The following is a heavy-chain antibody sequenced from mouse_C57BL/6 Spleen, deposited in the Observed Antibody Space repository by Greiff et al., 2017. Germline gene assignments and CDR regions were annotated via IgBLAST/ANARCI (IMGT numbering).Heavy chain of an antibody. V-gene: IGHV1-26*01. CDR2: INPNNGGT. Sequence: EVKLQQSGPELVKPGASVKISCKASGYTFTDYYMNWVKQSHGKSLEWIGDINPNNGGTSYNQKFKGKATLTVDKSSSTAYMELRSLTSEDSAVYYCARSDDGYSSYAMDYWGQGTSVTVSS. D-gene: IGHD2-3*01. CDR3: ARSDDGYSSYAMDY. CDR1: GYTFTDYY. J-gene: IGHJ4*01.